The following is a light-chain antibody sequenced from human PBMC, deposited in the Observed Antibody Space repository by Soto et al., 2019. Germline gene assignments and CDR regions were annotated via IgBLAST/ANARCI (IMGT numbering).Light chain of an antibody. V-gene: IGKV3-15*01. CDR1: QDLHID. J-gene: IGKJ2*01. Sequence: ETLMTQSPATLSVSPGETVTLSCRSSQDLHIDLAWYHQKPGQAPTLLIYGVSARAPGVPARFSGAGSGTEFTLTIRSLQSADFSVYYCQQYATWPRTFGQGTK. CDR3: QQYATWPRT. CDR2: GVS.